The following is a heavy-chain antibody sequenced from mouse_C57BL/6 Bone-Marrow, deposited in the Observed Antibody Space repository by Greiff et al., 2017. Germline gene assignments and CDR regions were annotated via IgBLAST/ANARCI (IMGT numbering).Heavy chain of an antibody. CDR3: AREGDYDDY. V-gene: IGHV1-81*01. CDR1: GYTFTSYG. J-gene: IGHJ2*01. Sequence: QVQLQQSGAELARPGASVKLSCKASGYTFTSYGISWVKQRPGQGLEWIGEIYPRSGNTYYNEKFKGKATLTADKSSSTAYMELRSLTSDDAAVYFCAREGDYDDYGGQGTALTVSS. CDR2: IYPRSGNT. D-gene: IGHD2-4*01.